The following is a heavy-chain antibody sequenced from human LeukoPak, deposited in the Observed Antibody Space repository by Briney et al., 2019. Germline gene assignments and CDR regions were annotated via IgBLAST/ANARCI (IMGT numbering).Heavy chain of an antibody. J-gene: IGHJ2*01. V-gene: IGHV4-39*01. Sequence: SETLSLTCTVSGGSISSYYWGWIRQPPGKELEWIGSIYYSGSTYYNPSLKSRVTISVDTSKNQFSLKLSPVTAADTAVYYCARRPGWYFDLWGRGTLVTVSS. CDR3: ARRPGWYFDL. CDR1: GGSISSYY. CDR2: IYYSGST.